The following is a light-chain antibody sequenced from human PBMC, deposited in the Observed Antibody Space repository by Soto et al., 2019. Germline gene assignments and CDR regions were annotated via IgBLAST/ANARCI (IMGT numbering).Light chain of an antibody. CDR3: SSQTASATVL. Sequence: QSALTQPASVSGSPGQSITISCTGTSSDVGAYNFVSWYQQFPGKATKLMIYEVSNRPSGVSDRFSGSKSGNTASLIISGLRPEDEADYYCSSQTASATVLFGGGTKLTVL. CDR2: EVS. CDR1: SSDVGAYNF. V-gene: IGLV2-14*01. J-gene: IGLJ2*01.